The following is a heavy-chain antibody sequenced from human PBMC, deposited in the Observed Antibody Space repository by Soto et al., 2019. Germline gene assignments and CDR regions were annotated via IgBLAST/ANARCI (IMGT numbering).Heavy chain of an antibody. CDR3: ARDYATMIVVNNFDY. CDR1: GFTFSSYW. CDR2: INSDGSST. J-gene: IGHJ4*02. D-gene: IGHD3-22*01. Sequence: PGGSLRLSCAASGFTFSSYWMHWVRQAPGKGLVWVSHINSDGSSTSYADSVKGRFTISRDNAKNTLYLQMNSLRAEDTAVYYCARDYATMIVVNNFDYWGQGTLVTVSS. V-gene: IGHV3-74*01.